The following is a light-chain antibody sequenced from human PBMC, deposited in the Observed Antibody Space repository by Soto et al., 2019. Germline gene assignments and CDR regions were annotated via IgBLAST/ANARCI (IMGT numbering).Light chain of an antibody. J-gene: IGKJ2*01. CDR2: GAS. CDR3: QQFDDSRPAFT. CDR1: QTVNSRY. V-gene: IGKV3-20*01. Sequence: ESVLTQSPGTLSLSPGERATLSCRASQTVNSRYLTWYQHKPGQAPRLLIYGASIRATGIPDRFSGSRSGADFSLTITRREPEDSAVYYCQQFDDSRPAFTFGQGTKLEI.